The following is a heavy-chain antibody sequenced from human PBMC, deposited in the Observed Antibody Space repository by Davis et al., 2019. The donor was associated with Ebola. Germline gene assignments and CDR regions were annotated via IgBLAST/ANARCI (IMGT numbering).Heavy chain of an antibody. CDR1: GGTFSSYA. CDR2: IIPILGIA. V-gene: IGHV1-69*04. CDR3: ARGYCSGGSCYSLVTIEVAFDY. J-gene: IGHJ4*02. D-gene: IGHD2-15*01. Sequence: SVKVSCKASGGTFSSYAISWVRQAPGQGLEWMGRIIPILGIANYAQKLQGRVTMTTDTSTSTAYMELRSLRSDDTAVYYCARGYCSGGSCYSLVTIEVAFDYWGQGTLVTVSS.